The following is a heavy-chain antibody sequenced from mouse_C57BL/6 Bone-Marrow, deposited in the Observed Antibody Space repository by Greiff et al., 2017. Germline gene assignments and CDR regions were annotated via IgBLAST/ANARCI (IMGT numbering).Heavy chain of an antibody. V-gene: IGHV1-64*01. D-gene: IGHD1-1*01. Sequence: QVQLQQPGAELVKPGASVKLSCKASGYTFTSYWMHWVQQSPGQGLEWIGMIHPNSGSTNYNEKFKSKATLTVDKSSSTAYMQLSSLTSEDSAVYYCAREDITTVVATYYAMDYWGQGTSVTVSS. CDR2: IHPNSGST. CDR1: GYTFTSYW. CDR3: AREDITTVVATYYAMDY. J-gene: IGHJ4*01.